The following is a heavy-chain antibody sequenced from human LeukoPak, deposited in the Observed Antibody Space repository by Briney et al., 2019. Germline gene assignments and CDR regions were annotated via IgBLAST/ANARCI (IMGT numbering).Heavy chain of an antibody. V-gene: IGHV3-48*04. D-gene: IGHD3-22*01. CDR1: GFSLSSYS. J-gene: IGHJ3*02. CDR2: IHSSGAII. CDR3: ARDYYDSSGDAFDI. Sequence: GGSLRLSCVASGFSLSSYSMNWVRQAPGKGLEWISFIHSSGAIIFYAESVKGRFTISRDNAKNSLFLQMNSLRAEDTAVYYCARDYYDSSGDAFDIWGQGTMVTVSS.